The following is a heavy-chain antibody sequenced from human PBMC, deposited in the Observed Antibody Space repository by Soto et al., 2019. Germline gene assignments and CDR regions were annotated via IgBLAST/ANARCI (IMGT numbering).Heavy chain of an antibody. D-gene: IGHD6-13*01. CDR3: ARQGSSWTDAFDI. CDR2: IYPGDSDT. V-gene: IGHV5-51*01. CDR1: GYSFTSYW. J-gene: IGHJ3*02. Sequence: GESLKLSCKGSGYSFTSYWIGWVRQMPGKGLEWMGIIYPGDSDTRYSPSFQGQVTISADKSISTAYLQWSSLKASDTAMYYCARQGSSWTDAFDIWGQGTMVTVSS.